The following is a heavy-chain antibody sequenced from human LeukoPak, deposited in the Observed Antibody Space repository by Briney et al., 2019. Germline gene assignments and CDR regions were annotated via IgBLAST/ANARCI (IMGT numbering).Heavy chain of an antibody. CDR3: ASGPYSYGYSTGY. CDR2: IKQDGSEK. J-gene: IGHJ4*02. Sequence: PGGSLRLSCAASGFTFSSYWMSWVRQAPGKGLEWVANIKQDGSEKYYVDSVKGRFTISRDNAKNSLYLQMNSLRAEDTAVYYCASGPYSYGYSTGYWGQGTLVTVSS. CDR1: GFTFSSYW. V-gene: IGHV3-7*01. D-gene: IGHD5-18*01.